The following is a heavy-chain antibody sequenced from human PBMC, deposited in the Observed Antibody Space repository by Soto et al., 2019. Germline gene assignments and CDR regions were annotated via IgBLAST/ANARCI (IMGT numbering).Heavy chain of an antibody. Sequence: SETLSLTCTVSGGSISSYYWSWIRQPPGTGLEWIGYIYYSGSTNYNPSLKSRVTISVDTSKNQFSLKLSSVTAADTAVYHCARDFQDYDSSGYYYVPWFDPWGQGTLVTVS. CDR3: ARDFQDYDSSGYYYVPWFDP. V-gene: IGHV4-59*01. CDR2: IYYSGST. CDR1: GGSISSYY. J-gene: IGHJ5*02. D-gene: IGHD3-22*01.